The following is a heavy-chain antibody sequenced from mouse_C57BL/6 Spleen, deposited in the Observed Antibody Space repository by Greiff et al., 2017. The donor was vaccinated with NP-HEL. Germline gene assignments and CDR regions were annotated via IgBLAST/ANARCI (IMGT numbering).Heavy chain of an antibody. V-gene: IGHV1-39*01. Sequence: VQLKESGPELVKPGASVKISCKASGYSFTDYNMNWVKQSHGKSLEWIGVINPNYGTTSYNQKFKGKATLTVDQSSSTAYMQLNSLTSEDSAVYYCAREGTQATGFHYYAMDYWGQGTSVTVSS. CDR3: AREGTQATGFHYYAMDY. J-gene: IGHJ4*01. D-gene: IGHD3-2*02. CDR2: INPNYGTT. CDR1: GYSFTDYN.